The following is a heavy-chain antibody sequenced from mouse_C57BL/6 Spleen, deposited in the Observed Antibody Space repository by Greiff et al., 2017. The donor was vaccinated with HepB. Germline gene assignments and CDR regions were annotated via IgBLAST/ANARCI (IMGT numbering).Heavy chain of an antibody. CDR1: GYTFTSYW. V-gene: IGHV1-69*01. J-gene: IGHJ1*03. D-gene: IGHD1-1*01. CDR2: IDPSDSYT. Sequence: QVQLQQPGAELVMPGASVKLSCKASGYTFTSYWMHWVKQRPGQGLEWIGEIDPSDSYTNYNQKFKGKSTWTVDKSSSTAYMQLSSLTSEDSAVYYCARLDYGSRKGYFDVWGTGTTVTVSS. CDR3: ARLDYGSRKGYFDV.